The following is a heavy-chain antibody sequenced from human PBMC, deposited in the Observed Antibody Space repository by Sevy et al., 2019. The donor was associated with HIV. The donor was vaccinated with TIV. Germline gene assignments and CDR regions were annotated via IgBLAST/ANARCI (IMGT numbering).Heavy chain of an antibody. CDR1: GLTFSTYG. CDR2: ISYDGNIQ. Sequence: GGSLRLSCAASGLTFSTYGMHWVRQAPGKGLEWVAVISYDGNIQYYADSVKGRFTVSRDNSKNTLYLQMKSLRAEDSAVYYCAKDQGGYNYAPGYWGQGTRVTVSS. CDR3: AKDQGGYNYAPGY. V-gene: IGHV3-30*18. D-gene: IGHD5-18*01. J-gene: IGHJ4*02.